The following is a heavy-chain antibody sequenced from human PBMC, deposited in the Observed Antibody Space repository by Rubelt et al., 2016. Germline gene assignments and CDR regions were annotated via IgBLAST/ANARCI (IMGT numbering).Heavy chain of an antibody. CDR3: ARDYDSSGYYYVVGY. J-gene: IGHJ4*02. CDR1: GSTFRSYG. D-gene: IGHD3-22*01. CDR2: IWYDGSNK. Sequence: AASGSTFRSYGMNWVRQAPGKGLEWVGVIWYDGSNKYYADSVKGRFTISRDNSKNTLYLQMNSLRAEDTAVYYCARDYDSSGYYYVVGYWGQGTLVTVSS. V-gene: IGHV3-30*19.